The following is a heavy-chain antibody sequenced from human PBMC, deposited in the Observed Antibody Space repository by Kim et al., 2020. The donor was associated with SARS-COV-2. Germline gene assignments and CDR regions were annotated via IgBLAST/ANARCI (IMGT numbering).Heavy chain of an antibody. V-gene: IGHV3-15*01. Sequence: GGSLRLSCAASGFTFRKAWMSWVRQGPGQRLEWVGRIKSKTDGGTIDYAAPVKGRFTISRDDSKNTLYLQMDSLKTEGTGMYYCTRGDDRNWFDPWGQGTLVTVSS. D-gene: IGHD1-1*01. J-gene: IGHJ5*02. CDR3: TRGDDRNWFDP. CDR1: GFTFRKAW. CDR2: IKSKTDGGTI.